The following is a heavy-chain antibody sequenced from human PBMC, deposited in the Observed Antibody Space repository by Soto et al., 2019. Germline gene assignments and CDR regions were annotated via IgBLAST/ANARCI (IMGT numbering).Heavy chain of an antibody. CDR1: GFTFSSYS. J-gene: IGHJ4*02. V-gene: IGHV3-48*01. CDR2: ISSSSSTI. D-gene: IGHD6-19*01. CDR3: AREYSSGWRDGY. Sequence: EVQLVESGGGLVQPGGSLRLSCAASGFTFSSYSMNWVRQAPGKGLEWVSYISSSSSTIYYADSVKDRFTISRDNANNSLYLQINSLRAEDTAVYYCAREYSSGWRDGYWGQGTLVTVSS.